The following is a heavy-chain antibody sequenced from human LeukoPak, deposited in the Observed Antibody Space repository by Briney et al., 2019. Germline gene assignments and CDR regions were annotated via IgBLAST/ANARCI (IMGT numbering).Heavy chain of an antibody. CDR1: GGSFSGYY. CDR2: INHSGST. CDR3: ATRIGNSSSWTLYYFDY. D-gene: IGHD6-13*01. J-gene: IGHJ4*02. V-gene: IGHV4-34*01. Sequence: SETLSLTCAVYGGSFSGYYCSWIRQPPGKGREWIGEINHSGSTNYNPSLKSRVTISVDTSKNQFSLKLSSVTAADMAVYYCATRIGNSSSWTLYYFDYWGQGTLVTVSS.